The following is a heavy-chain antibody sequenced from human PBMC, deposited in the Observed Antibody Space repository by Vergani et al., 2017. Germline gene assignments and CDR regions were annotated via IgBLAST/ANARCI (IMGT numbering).Heavy chain of an antibody. CDR2: ISSSSSTI. CDR1: GFTFSSYS. J-gene: IGHJ4*02. Sequence: EVQLVESGGGLVQPGGSLRLSCAASGFTFSSYSMNWVRQAPGKGLEWVSYISSSSSTIYYAESVKGRFTISRDNAKNSLYLQMNSLRAEDTAVYYCAKPMEGGTYDFDYWGQGTLVTVSS. D-gene: IGHD1-1*01. V-gene: IGHV3-48*01. CDR3: AKPMEGGTYDFDY.